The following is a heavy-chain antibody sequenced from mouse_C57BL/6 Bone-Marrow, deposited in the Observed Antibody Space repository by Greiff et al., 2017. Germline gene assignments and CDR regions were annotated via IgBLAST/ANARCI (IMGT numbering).Heavy chain of an antibody. CDR2: LYPGSGST. CDR1: GYTFTSYW. J-gene: IGHJ1*03. V-gene: IGHV1-55*01. D-gene: IGHD2-5*01. CDR3: ARPYYSNYWYFDV. Sequence: VQLQQPGAELVKPGASVTMSCKASGYTFTSYWITWVKQRPGQGLEWIGDLYPGSGSTNSNEKFKSKATLTVDTSSSTSYMQLSSLTSEDSAVYYCARPYYSNYWYFDVWGTGTTVTVSS.